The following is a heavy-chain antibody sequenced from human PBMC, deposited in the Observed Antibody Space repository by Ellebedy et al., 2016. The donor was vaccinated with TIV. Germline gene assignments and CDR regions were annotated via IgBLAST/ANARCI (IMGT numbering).Heavy chain of an antibody. CDR3: ARVSLGRLRSREYYFDY. J-gene: IGHJ4*02. CDR2: IYPGDSDT. CDR1: GYSFTSYW. D-gene: IGHD5-12*01. Sequence: GESLKISXKGSGYSFTSYWIGWVRQMPGKGLEWMGIIYPGDSDTRYSPSFQGQVTISADKSISTAYLQWSSLKASDTAMYYCARVSLGRLRSREYYFDYWGQGTLVTVSS. V-gene: IGHV5-51*01.